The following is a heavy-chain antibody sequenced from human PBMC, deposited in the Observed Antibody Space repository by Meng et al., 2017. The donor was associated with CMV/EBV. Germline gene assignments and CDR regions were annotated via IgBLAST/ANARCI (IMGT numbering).Heavy chain of an antibody. CDR3: ARVMGPNRTPYYFDY. CDR2: IYYSGST. J-gene: IGHJ4*02. D-gene: IGHD1-14*01. CDR1: GRSISSGDYY. V-gene: IGHV4-30-4*08. Sequence: QVQPQAAGPDLVKPLTTLSITCTVSGRSISSGDYYWSWTRQPPGKGLEWIGYIYYSGSTYCNPSLKSRVTISVDPSKNQFSLKLSSVTAADTAVYHCARVMGPNRTPYYFDYWGQGTLVTVSS.